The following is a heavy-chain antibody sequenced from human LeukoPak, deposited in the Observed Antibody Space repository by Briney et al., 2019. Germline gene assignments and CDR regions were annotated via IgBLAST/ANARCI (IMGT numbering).Heavy chain of an antibody. CDR1: GYTLTELS. D-gene: IGHD6-13*01. CDR2: FDPEDGET. CDR3: AQQTALPGIAAAPFDP. J-gene: IGHJ5*02. V-gene: IGHV1-24*01. Sequence: GASVKVSCKVSGYTLTELSMHWVRQAPGKGLEWMGGFDPEDGETIYAQKFQGRVTMTEDTSTDTAYMELSSLRSEDTAVYYCAQQTALPGIAAAPFDPWGQGTLVTVSS.